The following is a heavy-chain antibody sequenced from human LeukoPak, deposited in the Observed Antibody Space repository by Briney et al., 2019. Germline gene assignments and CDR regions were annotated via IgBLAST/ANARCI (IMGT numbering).Heavy chain of an antibody. CDR2: IYTSGST. D-gene: IGHD6-6*01. J-gene: IGHJ4*02. V-gene: IGHV4-4*07. CDR3: AREPPIAAPPDY. Sequence: SETLSLTCTVPGGSISSYYWSWIRQPAGKGLEWIGRIYTSGSTNYNPSLKSRVTMSVDTSKNQFSLKLSSVTAADTAVYYCAREPPIAAPPDYWGQGTLVTVSS. CDR1: GGSISSYY.